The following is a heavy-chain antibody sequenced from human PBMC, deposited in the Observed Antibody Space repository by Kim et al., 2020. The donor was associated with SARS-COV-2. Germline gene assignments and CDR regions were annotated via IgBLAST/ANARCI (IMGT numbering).Heavy chain of an antibody. Sequence: FQGRVTITRDTSASTAYMELSSLRSEDTAVYYCARGDRGYCSGGSCYYDYWGQGTLVTVSS. V-gene: IGHV1-3*01. D-gene: IGHD2-15*01. CDR3: ARGDRGYCSGGSCYYDY. J-gene: IGHJ4*02.